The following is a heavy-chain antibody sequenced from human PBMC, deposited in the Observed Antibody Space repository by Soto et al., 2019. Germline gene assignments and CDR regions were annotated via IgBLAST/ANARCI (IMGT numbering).Heavy chain of an antibody. CDR1: GFTFSSYA. J-gene: IGHJ6*02. D-gene: IGHD3-16*01. V-gene: IGHV3-23*01. CDR3: AKDLDDYVWGSLSPPFYYYYGMDV. Sequence: GGSLRLSCAASGFTFSSYAMSWVRQAPGKGLEWVSAISGSGGSTYYADSVKGRFTISRDNSKNTLYLQMNSLRAEDTAVYYCAKDLDDYVWGSLSPPFYYYYGMDVWGQGTTVTVSS. CDR2: ISGSGGST.